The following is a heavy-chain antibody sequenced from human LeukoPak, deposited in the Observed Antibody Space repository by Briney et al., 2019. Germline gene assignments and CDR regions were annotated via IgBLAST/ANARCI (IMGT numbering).Heavy chain of an antibody. CDR3: ARVGYYDSSGYYDFDY. CDR1: GGTFSSYA. V-gene: IGHV1-69*06. Sequence: SVKVSCKASGGTFSSYAISWVRQAPGQGLEWMGGIIPIFGTANYAQKFQGRVTITADKSTSTAYMELSSLRSEDTAVYYCARVGYYDSSGYYDFDYWGQGTLVTVSS. CDR2: IIPIFGTA. D-gene: IGHD3-22*01. J-gene: IGHJ4*02.